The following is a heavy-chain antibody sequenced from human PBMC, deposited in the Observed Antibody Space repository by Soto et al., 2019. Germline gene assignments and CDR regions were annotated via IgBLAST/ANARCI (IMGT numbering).Heavy chain of an antibody. Sequence: GGSLRLSCAASGFTFSSYAMHWVRQAPGKGLEWVAVISYDGSNKYYADSVKGRFTISRDNSKNTLYLQMNSLGAEDTAVYYCARGANWVDIWGQGTMVTVSS. J-gene: IGHJ3*02. CDR2: ISYDGSNK. V-gene: IGHV3-30-3*01. D-gene: IGHD7-27*01. CDR1: GFTFSSYA. CDR3: ARGANWVDI.